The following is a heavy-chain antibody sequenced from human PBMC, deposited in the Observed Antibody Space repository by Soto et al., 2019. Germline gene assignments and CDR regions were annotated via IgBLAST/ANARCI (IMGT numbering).Heavy chain of an antibody. Sequence: GGSLRLSCAASGFTFHDYAMHWVRQGQGKGLEWVSGITWNSGSIDYADSVKGRFTISRDNAKNSLYLQMNSLRPEDTALYYCAKSRDGYNSFDYWGQGTLVTVSS. J-gene: IGHJ4*02. V-gene: IGHV3-9*01. CDR2: ITWNSGSI. D-gene: IGHD5-12*01. CDR1: GFTFHDYA. CDR3: AKSRDGYNSFDY.